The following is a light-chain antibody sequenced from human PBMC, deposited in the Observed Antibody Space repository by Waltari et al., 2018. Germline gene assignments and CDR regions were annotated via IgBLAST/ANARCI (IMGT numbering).Light chain of an antibody. J-gene: IGLJ2*01. CDR3: QLWDRITI. Sequence: SYDTTQPLAVSVALGQTATITCGGANIGLKNVHWYQHKPGQAPVLVIYRDRNRPSGIPERFSGANSGNTATLTITGAQAGDEADYYCQLWDRITIFGGGTKLTVL. CDR2: RDR. CDR1: NIGLKN. V-gene: IGLV3-9*01.